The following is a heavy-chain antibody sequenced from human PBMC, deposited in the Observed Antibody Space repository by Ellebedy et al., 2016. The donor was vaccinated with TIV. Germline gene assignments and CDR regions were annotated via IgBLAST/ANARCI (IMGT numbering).Heavy chain of an antibody. D-gene: IGHD3-10*01. CDR3: ARAGGPGSYYNVDY. J-gene: IGHJ4*02. V-gene: IGHV4-4*07. CDR2: IFAGGST. Sequence: MPSETLSLTCTVSGESMNNYYWSWIRQSAGKSLEWIGLIFAGGSTTFNPSLKSRLSMSIDTSKNQFSLKLSSVTAADTALYYCARAGGPGSYYNVDYWGQGTAVTVSS. CDR1: GESMNNYY.